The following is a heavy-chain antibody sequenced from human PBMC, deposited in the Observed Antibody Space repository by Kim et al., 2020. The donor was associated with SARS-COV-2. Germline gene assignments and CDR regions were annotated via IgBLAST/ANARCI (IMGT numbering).Heavy chain of an antibody. CDR2: ISAYNGNT. V-gene: IGHV1-18*01. CDR1: GYTFTSYG. CDR3: ARLGRDGYNYRDFDY. J-gene: IGHJ4*02. D-gene: IGHD5-12*01. Sequence: ASVKVSCKASGYTFTSYGISWVRQAPGQGLEWMGWISAYNGNTNYAQKLQGRVTMTTDTSTSTAYMELRSLRSDDTAVYYCARLGRDGYNYRDFDYWGQGTLVTVSS.